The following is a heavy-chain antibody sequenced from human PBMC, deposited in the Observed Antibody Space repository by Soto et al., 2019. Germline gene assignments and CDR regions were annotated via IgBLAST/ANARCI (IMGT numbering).Heavy chain of an antibody. CDR1: GFTFSNYA. V-gene: IGHV3-23*01. CDR2: ISVSGGNA. Sequence: GGSLRLSCVDSGFTFSNYAMSWVRQAPGKGLEWVSGISVSGGNADYADSVKGRFTISRDNSKNTLYLQMNSLRVEDTAVYYCAKDCPWSANNWFDPWGQRTLVTVSS. J-gene: IGHJ5*02. D-gene: IGHD2-15*01. CDR3: AKDCPWSANNWFDP.